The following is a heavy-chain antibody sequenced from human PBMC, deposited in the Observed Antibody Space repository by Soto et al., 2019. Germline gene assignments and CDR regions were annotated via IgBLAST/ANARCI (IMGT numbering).Heavy chain of an antibody. V-gene: IGHV4-34*01. Sequence: SETLSLTCAVYGGSFSGYYWSWIRQPPGKGLEWIGEINHSGSTNYNPSLKSRVTISVDTSKNQFSLKLSSVTAADTAVYYCARRSGIYSYWGQGSLVTVSS. CDR1: GGSFSGYY. CDR3: ARRSGIYSY. J-gene: IGHJ4*02. CDR2: INHSGST. D-gene: IGHD1-26*01.